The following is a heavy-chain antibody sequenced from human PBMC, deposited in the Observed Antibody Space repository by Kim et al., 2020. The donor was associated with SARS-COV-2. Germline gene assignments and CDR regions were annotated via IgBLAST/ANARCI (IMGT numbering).Heavy chain of an antibody. CDR3: ARDLRAYGTTNWFDP. V-gene: IGHV4-31*02. J-gene: IGHJ5*02. D-gene: IGHD3-10*01. Sequence: PSLKRRVTISVDTSKNQFSLKLSSVTAADTAVYYCARDLRAYGTTNWFDPWGQGTLVTVSS.